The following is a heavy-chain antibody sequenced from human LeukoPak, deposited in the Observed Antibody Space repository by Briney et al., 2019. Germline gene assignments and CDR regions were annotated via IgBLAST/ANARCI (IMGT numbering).Heavy chain of an antibody. V-gene: IGHV3-48*04. CDR2: ISSSGSTI. CDR3: ARDWLWFGESDT. CDR1: GFTVSSNS. J-gene: IGHJ1*01. D-gene: IGHD3-10*01. Sequence: PGGSLRLSCTVSGFTVSSNSMNWVRQSPGKGLEWVSYISSSGSTIFYADSVRGRFTISRDNAKNSLYLQMHSLRAEDTAVYYCARDWLWFGESDTWGPGTLVTVSS.